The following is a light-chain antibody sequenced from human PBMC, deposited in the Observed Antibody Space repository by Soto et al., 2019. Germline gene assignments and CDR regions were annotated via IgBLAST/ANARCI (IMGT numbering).Light chain of an antibody. V-gene: IGLV1-40*01. Sequence: QSVLTQPPSVSGAPGQRVTIACTGSTSNIGAGYDVHWYRHLPGAAPNLLLSGHSHRPSGVPDRLSGSKSGTSASLAITGLQAEDEADYYCSSYTSSNTLVFGTGTKVTVL. J-gene: IGLJ1*01. CDR1: TSNIGAGYD. CDR3: SSYTSSNTLV. CDR2: GHS.